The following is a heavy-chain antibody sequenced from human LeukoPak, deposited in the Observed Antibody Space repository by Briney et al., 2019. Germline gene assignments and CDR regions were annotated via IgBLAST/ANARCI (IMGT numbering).Heavy chain of an antibody. J-gene: IGHJ4*02. Sequence: GGSLRLSCAASGFTFSSYSMNWVRQAPGKGLEWVAVIWCDGSNKFYADSVKGRFTISRDNSKNTLYLQMNSLRAEDTAVYYCARETTTLDYWGQGTLVTVSS. CDR2: IWCDGSNK. D-gene: IGHD1-26*01. CDR3: ARETTTLDY. V-gene: IGHV3-33*08. CDR1: GFTFSSYS.